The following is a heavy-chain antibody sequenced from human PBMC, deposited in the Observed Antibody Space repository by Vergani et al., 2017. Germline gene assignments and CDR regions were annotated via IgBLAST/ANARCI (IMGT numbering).Heavy chain of an antibody. J-gene: IGHJ4*02. CDR1: GFTLSSHA. D-gene: IGHD6-19*01. V-gene: IGHV3-33*01. CDR3: ARDTKAYSSGLIDY. CDR2: IWYDGSDK. Sequence: QVQLEESGGGVVQPGRSLRLSCAGSGFTLSSHAMHWVRQAPGKGLDWVAVIWYDGSDKNYVDSVKGRFTIARDNSRNTLFLQMHSLRAEDTAVYYCARDTKAYSSGLIDYWGQGTLVTVSS.